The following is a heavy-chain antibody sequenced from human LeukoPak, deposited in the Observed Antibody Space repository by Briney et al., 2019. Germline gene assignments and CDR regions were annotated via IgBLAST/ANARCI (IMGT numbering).Heavy chain of an antibody. V-gene: IGHV3-23*01. J-gene: IGHJ4*02. D-gene: IGHD3-22*01. Sequence: GGSLRLSCAASGFTFSSYAMSWVRQAPGKGLEWVSAISGSGGSTYYADSVKGRFTISRDNSKNTLYLQMNSLRAEDTAVYYCAKALTYYYDSSDNYWGQGTLVTVSP. CDR1: GFTFSSYA. CDR3: AKALTYYYDSSDNY. CDR2: ISGSGGST.